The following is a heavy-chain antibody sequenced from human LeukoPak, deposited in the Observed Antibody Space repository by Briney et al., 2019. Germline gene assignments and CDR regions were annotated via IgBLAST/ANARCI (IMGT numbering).Heavy chain of an antibody. D-gene: IGHD3-10*01. CDR2: MNPNSGNT. J-gene: IGHJ4*02. V-gene: IGHV1-8*01. CDR3: AKTPKPQLLWFRELSDY. CDR1: GYTFTSYD. Sequence: GASVKVSCKASGYTFTSYDINWVRQATGQGLEWMGWMNPNSGNTGYAQKFQGRVTMTRNTSISTAYMELSSLRSEDTAVYYCAKTPKPQLLWFRELSDYWGQGTLVTVSS.